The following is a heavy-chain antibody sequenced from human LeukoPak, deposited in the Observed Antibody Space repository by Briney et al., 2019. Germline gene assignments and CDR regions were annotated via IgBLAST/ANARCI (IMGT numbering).Heavy chain of an antibody. CDR2: INPNSGGT. D-gene: IGHD6-19*01. CDR1: GYTFTGYY. CDR3: AKDWGTRYSSGWYGADY. V-gene: IGHV1-2*02. J-gene: IGHJ4*02. Sequence: ASVKVSCKASGYTFTGYYMHWVRQAPGQGLEWMGWINPNSGGTNYAQKFQGRVTMTRDTSISTAYMELSRLRSDDTAVYYCAKDWGTRYSSGWYGADYWGQGTLVTVSS.